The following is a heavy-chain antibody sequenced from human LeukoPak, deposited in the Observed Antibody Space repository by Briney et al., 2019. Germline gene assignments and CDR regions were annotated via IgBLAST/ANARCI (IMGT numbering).Heavy chain of an antibody. CDR3: ARSMITFGGVIVSHDAFDI. CDR1: GYTFTSYG. J-gene: IGHJ3*02. D-gene: IGHD3-16*02. Sequence: ASVKVSCKASGYTFTSYGISWVRPAPGQGLEWMGWISAYNGNTNYAQKLQGRVTMTTDTSTSTAYMELRSLRSDDTAVYYCARSMITFGGVIVSHDAFDIWGQGTMVTVSS. CDR2: ISAYNGNT. V-gene: IGHV1-18*01.